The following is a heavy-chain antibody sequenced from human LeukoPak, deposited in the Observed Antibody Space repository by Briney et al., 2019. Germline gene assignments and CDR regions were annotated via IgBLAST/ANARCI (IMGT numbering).Heavy chain of an antibody. V-gene: IGHV3-23*01. J-gene: IGHJ4*02. CDR2: ISGSGDIT. CDR3: AKGRYYGSGSYLNSLDY. CDR1: GFTFSNYW. D-gene: IGHD3-10*01. Sequence: PGGSLRLSCAASGFTFSNYWMTWVRQAPGKGLEWVSLISGSGDITNYADSVKGRFTISRDNSKNTLYLQLNSLRAEDTAVYSCAKGRYYGSGSYLNSLDYWGQGTLVTVSS.